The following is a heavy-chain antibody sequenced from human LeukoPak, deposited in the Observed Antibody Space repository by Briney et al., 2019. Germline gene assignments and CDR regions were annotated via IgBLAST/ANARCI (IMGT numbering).Heavy chain of an antibody. CDR1: GYTFTSHY. D-gene: IGHD4-11*01. J-gene: IGHJ3*02. CDR3: ARGLQENLAWLQAFTAFDI. V-gene: IGHV1-46*01. Sequence: APVKVSCKASGYTFTSHYMHWVRQAPGQGLEWVGIINPSGGSTSYAQKFQGRVTMTTDTSTNTAYMELRSLRSDDTALYYCARGLQENLAWLQAFTAFDIWGQGTMVTVSS. CDR2: INPSGGST.